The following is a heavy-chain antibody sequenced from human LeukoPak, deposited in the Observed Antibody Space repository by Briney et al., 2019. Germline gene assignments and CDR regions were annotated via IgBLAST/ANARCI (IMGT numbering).Heavy chain of an antibody. Sequence: GGSLRLSCAVSGVTVSTNYMGWVRQAPGKGLEWVSVIYADGGGGGTYYADSVKGRFTISRDNSRNTLYLQMSDLRADDTAMYYCSRDRSRGYSFTWGQGTLVTVS. J-gene: IGHJ5*02. CDR1: GVTVSTNY. CDR3: SRDRSRGYSFT. CDR2: IYADGGGGGT. V-gene: IGHV3-53*01. D-gene: IGHD5-12*01.